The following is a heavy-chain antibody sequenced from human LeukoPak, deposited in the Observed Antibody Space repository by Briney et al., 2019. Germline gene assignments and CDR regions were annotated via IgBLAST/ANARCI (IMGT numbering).Heavy chain of an antibody. D-gene: IGHD4-17*01. J-gene: IGHJ3*02. Sequence: SGGSLRLSCAASGFTVSSNYMSWVRQAPGKGLEWVSVIYSGGSTYYADSVKGRFTISRDNSKNTLYLQMNSLRAEDTAVYYCARAHDYGDYSAFDIWGQGTMVTVSS. CDR1: GFTVSSNY. CDR3: ARAHDYGDYSAFDI. CDR2: IYSGGST. V-gene: IGHV3-53*01.